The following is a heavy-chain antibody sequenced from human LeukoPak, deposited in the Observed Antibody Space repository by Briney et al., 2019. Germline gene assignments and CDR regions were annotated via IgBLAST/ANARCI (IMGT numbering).Heavy chain of an antibody. CDR1: GGSISSYY. D-gene: IGHD3-22*01. J-gene: IGHJ4*02. Sequence: SETLSLTCTVSGGSISSYYWSWIRQPPGKGLEWIGYIYYSGSTNYNPSLKSRVTISVDTSKNQFSLKLSSVTAADTAVYYCARGTDSSGPTIPAPFDYWGQGTLVTVSS. CDR2: IYYSGST. V-gene: IGHV4-59*01. CDR3: ARGTDSSGPTIPAPFDY.